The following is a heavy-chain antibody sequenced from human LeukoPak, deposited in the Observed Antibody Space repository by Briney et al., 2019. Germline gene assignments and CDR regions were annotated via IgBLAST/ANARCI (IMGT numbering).Heavy chain of an antibody. CDR2: IGNGGSNIM. V-gene: IGHV3-11*01. J-gene: IGHJ4*02. Sequence: TGGSLRLSCAASGFTLSDYYMTWIRQAPGKGLEWISYIGNGGSNIMLYADSVKGRFTVFRVYAKNSLYLQMNSLRAEDTAVYYCARDKSNKGHDCWGQGTLVTVSS. CDR1: GFTLSDYY. CDR3: ARDKSNKGHDC.